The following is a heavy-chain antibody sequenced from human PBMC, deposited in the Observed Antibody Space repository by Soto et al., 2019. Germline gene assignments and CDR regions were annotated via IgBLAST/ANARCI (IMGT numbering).Heavy chain of an antibody. Sequence: SLTCAVYGGSFSGYYWSWIRQPPGKGLEWIGEINHSGSTNYNPSLKSRVTISVDTSKNQFSLKLSSVTAADTAVYYCARQYSSSLGYWGQGTLVTVS. CDR2: INHSGST. CDR3: ARQYSSSLGY. CDR1: GGSFSGYY. D-gene: IGHD6-13*01. V-gene: IGHV4-34*01. J-gene: IGHJ4*02.